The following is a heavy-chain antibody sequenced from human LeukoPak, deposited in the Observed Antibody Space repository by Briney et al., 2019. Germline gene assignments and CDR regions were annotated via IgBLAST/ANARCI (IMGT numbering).Heavy chain of an antibody. D-gene: IGHD3-10*01. CDR1: RGSLNSGVDY. CDR3: ASVLLSGLGFDY. V-gene: IGHV4-31*03. CDR2: IYYRGCT. Sequence: SETLSLTRTHSRGSLNSGVDYWSWIRQQPGKCLEWLGYIYYRGCTYYTPSLKGRLTISADTSTRRVCMKLSSVTGAGTAVYDCASVLLSGLGFDYWGQGTLVTV. J-gene: IGHJ4*02.